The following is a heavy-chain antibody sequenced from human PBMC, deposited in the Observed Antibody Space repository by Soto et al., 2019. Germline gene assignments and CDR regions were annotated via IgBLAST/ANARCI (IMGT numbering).Heavy chain of an antibody. CDR3: ARLATRYYFDY. CDR2: IYYSGST. CDR1: GASISSNF. D-gene: IGHD1-1*01. V-gene: IGHV4-59*01. J-gene: IGHJ4*02. Sequence: PSETLSLTCSVSGASISSNFWSWVRQPPGKGLELIGYIYYSGSTNYNPSLKSRVTISVDTSKNQFSLRMSSVTAADTAVYYCARLATRYYFDYWGQGTLVTVSS.